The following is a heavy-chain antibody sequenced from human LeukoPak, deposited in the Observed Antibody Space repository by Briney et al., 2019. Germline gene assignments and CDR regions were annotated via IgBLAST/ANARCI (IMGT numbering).Heavy chain of an antibody. CDR2: ISGSGGST. V-gene: IGHV3-23*01. Sequence: PGGSLRLSCAASGFTFSSYAMSWVRQAPGKGLEWVSAISGSGGSTYYADSVKGRFTISRDNSKNTLCLQMNSLRAEDTAVYYCAKYGRSRIQLLRRYWYFDLWGRGTLVTVSS. J-gene: IGHJ2*01. CDR3: AKYGRSRIQLLRRYWYFDL. CDR1: GFTFSSYA. D-gene: IGHD5-18*01.